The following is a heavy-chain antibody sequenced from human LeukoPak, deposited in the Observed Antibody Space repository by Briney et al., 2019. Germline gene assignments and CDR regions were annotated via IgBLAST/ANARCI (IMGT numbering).Heavy chain of an antibody. V-gene: IGHV3-21*01. D-gene: IGHD2-15*01. CDR3: ASGGIWVLWDIDY. J-gene: IGHJ4*02. Sequence: GGSLRLSCAASGFTFSSYSMNWVRQAPGKGLEWASSISSSSSYIYYADSVKGRFTISRDNAKNSLYLQMNSLRAEDTAVYYCASGGIWVLWDIDYWGQGTLVTVSS. CDR2: ISSSSSYI. CDR1: GFTFSSYS.